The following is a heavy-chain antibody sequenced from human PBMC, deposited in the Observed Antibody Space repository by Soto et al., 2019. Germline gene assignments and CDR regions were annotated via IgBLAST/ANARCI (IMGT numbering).Heavy chain of an antibody. D-gene: IGHD3-3*01. CDR1: GFTFSSYT. V-gene: IGHV3-30-3*01. J-gene: IGHJ4*02. CDR2: ISHDGSDK. Sequence: QVQLVESGGGVVQPGRSLRLSCAASGFTFSSYTMHWVRQTPGKGLEWVAVISHDGSDKYYADSVKGRFTISRDNSKNTLYLQMNSLRAEDTSVYYCAREYSLAGVAPGYWGQGTLVTVSS. CDR3: AREYSLAGVAPGY.